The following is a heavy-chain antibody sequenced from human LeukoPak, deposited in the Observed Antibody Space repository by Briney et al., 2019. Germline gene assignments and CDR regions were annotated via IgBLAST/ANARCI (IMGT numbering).Heavy chain of an antibody. Sequence: PGRSLRLSCAASGFTFSICATHWVRQAPGKGLEWVATISYDGRNTFYADSVKGRFTISRDNSKDTLYLQMNSLRPEDTAVYNCVRGVGLYDSIGYFDYWGQGALVTVSS. CDR2: ISYDGRNT. J-gene: IGHJ4*02. CDR3: VRGVGLYDSIGYFDY. CDR1: GFTFSICA. D-gene: IGHD3-22*01. V-gene: IGHV3-30*04.